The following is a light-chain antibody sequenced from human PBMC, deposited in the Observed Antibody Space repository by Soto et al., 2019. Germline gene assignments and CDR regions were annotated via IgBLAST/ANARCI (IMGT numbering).Light chain of an antibody. Sequence: QSVVTQPASVSGSPGQSITISCTGTSSDVGGYDFVSWYQQHPGKVPKLLIYEVNNRPSGVSNRFSGSKSGNTASLTISGLQAEDEADYYCSSYTTSSTKLFGG. CDR3: SSYTTSSTKL. J-gene: IGLJ3*02. V-gene: IGLV2-14*01. CDR2: EVN. CDR1: SSDVGGYDF.